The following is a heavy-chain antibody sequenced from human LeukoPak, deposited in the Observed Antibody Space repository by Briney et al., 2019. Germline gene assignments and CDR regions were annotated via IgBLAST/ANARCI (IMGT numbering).Heavy chain of an antibody. CDR2: ISGSGGST. D-gene: IGHD2-15*01. J-gene: IGHJ3*02. CDR3: ATQVDCSGGSCYSEGVVAFDI. Sequence: GGSLRLSCAASGFTFSDYYMSWIRQAPGKGLEWVSAISGSGGSTYYADSVKGRFTISRDNSKNTLYLQMSSLRAEDTAVYYCATQVDCSGGSCYSEGVVAFDIWGQGTTVTVSS. CDR1: GFTFSDYY. V-gene: IGHV3-23*01.